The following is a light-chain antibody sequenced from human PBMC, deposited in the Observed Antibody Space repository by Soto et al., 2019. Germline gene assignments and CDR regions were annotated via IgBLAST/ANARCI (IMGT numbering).Light chain of an antibody. CDR1: SSNIGSNT. CDR2: STS. CDR3: AAWDDRLDVYV. V-gene: IGLV1-44*01. Sequence: QSVLTQPPSASGTPGQIVAISCSGSSSNIGSNTVTWYQQLPGTAPKLLIYSTSQRSSGVPGRFSGSKSGASASLSISGLQSEDEADYYCAAWDDRLDVYVSGTGTKVTVL. J-gene: IGLJ1*01.